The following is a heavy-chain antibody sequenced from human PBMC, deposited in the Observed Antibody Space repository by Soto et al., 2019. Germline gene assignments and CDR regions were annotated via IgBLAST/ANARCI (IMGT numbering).Heavy chain of an antibody. J-gene: IGHJ4*02. CDR1: GFTFSSYG. CDR3: AKEGEKFRYYCDSSGYYYDY. D-gene: IGHD3-22*01. V-gene: IGHV3-30*18. CDR2: ISYDGSNK. Sequence: QVQLVESGGGVVQPGRSLRLSCAASGFTFSSYGMHWVRQAPGKGLEWVAVISYDGSNKYYADSVKGRFTISRDNSKNTLYLQMNSLRAEDTAVYYCAKEGEKFRYYCDSSGYYYDYWGQGTLVTVSS.